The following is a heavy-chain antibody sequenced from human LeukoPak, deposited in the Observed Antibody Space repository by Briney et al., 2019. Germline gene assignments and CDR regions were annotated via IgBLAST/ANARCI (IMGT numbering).Heavy chain of an antibody. V-gene: IGHV1-18*01. D-gene: IGHD3-3*01. CDR3: ARESGGGYYDFWSGSHHFDY. Sequence: GASVKVSCKASGYTFTNYGISWVRQAPGQGLEWMGWINAYNGNTNSAQKFQGRVTMATDTSTSTVYMELSSLRSEDTAVYYCARESGGGYYDFWSGSHHFDYWGQGTLVTVSS. CDR1: GYTFTNYG. CDR2: INAYNGNT. J-gene: IGHJ4*02.